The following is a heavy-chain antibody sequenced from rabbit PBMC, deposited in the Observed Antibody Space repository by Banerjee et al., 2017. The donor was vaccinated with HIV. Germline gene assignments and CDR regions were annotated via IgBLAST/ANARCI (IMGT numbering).Heavy chain of an antibody. Sequence: QSLEESGGDLVQPEGSLTLTCTASGFSFSSSYYMCWVRQAPGKGLEWIACIDAGSSGSTYYASWAKGRFTISKTSSTTVTLQMTSLTAADTATYFCARAYDSSGDYYWYYYGMDLWGQGTLVTVS. CDR1: GFSFSSSYY. CDR3: ARAYDSSGDYYWYYYGMDL. D-gene: IGHD1-1*01. CDR2: IDAGSSGST. J-gene: IGHJ6*01. V-gene: IGHV1S40*01.